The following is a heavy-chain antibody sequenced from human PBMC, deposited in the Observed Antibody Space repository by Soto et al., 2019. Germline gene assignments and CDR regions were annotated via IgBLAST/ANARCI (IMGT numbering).Heavy chain of an antibody. J-gene: IGHJ6*02. D-gene: IGHD2-21*02. CDR2: IHYSGSI. CDR1: GGSISTDHYH. CDR3: AREDDGGDRDYYGLDV. Sequence: SETLSLTCTVSGGSISTDHYHWTWIRQAPGKGLEWIGYIHYSGSIQFNPSLQSRVSMSVVTSKNLFSLRLSSVTAADTAVYFCAREDDGGDRDYYGLDVWGQGTTVTVSS. V-gene: IGHV4-30-4*01.